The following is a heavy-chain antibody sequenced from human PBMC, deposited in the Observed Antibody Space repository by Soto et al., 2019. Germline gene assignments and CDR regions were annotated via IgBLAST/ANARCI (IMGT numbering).Heavy chain of an antibody. CDR3: ARSQGSSTSLEIYYYYYYGMDV. CDR2: IIPISGTA. D-gene: IGHD2-2*01. V-gene: IGHV1-69*01. Sequence: QVQLVQSGAEVKKPGSSVKVSCKASGGTFSRYAISWVLQAPGQGLEWMGGIIPISGTANYSQKFQGRVTITADESTRTAYLELSSLRSEDTAVYYCARSQGSSTSLEIYYYYYYGMDVWGQGTTVTVSS. CDR1: GGTFSRYA. J-gene: IGHJ6*02.